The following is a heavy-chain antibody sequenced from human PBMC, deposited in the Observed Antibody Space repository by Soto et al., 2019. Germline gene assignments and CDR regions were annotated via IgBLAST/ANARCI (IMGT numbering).Heavy chain of an antibody. D-gene: IGHD5-18*01. J-gene: IGHJ6*02. V-gene: IGHV3-23*01. CDR1: GFTFSSYA. CDR3: AKVYSSTYAMDV. Sequence: PGGSLRLSCAASGFTFSSYAMHWVRQAPGKGLEWVSAIGGSGSSTYYADSVKGRFTISRDNSKNTLYLQMNSLRAEDTAVYYCAKVYSSTYAMDVWGQGTTVTVSS. CDR2: IGGSGSST.